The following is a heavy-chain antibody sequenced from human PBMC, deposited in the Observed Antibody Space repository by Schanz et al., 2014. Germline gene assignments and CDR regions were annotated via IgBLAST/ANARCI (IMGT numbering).Heavy chain of an antibody. Sequence: EMQLLEFGGGLVQPGGSLRLSCAASGFTFSSYAMSWVRQAPGKGLEWVSAISGSGGSTYYTDSVKGRFTISRDNAKSSLYLQMNSLRVEDTAVYYCAKGRFGELSAFDIWGQGTMVTVSS. CDR3: AKGRFGELSAFDI. CDR1: GFTFSSYA. D-gene: IGHD3-10*01. V-gene: IGHV3-23*01. CDR2: ISGSGGST. J-gene: IGHJ3*02.